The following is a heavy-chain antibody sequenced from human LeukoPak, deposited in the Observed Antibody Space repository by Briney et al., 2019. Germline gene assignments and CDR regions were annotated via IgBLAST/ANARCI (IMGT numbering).Heavy chain of an antibody. CDR3: AKVGHSGSGSYGD. V-gene: IGHV3-23*01. CDR1: GFTFSSYE. J-gene: IGHJ4*02. D-gene: IGHD3-10*01. CDR2: ISGSDGST. Sequence: GGSLRLSCAASGFTFSSYEINWVRQAPGKGLEWVSAISGSDGSTYYADSVKGRFTISRDNSKNTLYLQMNSLRAEDTAVYYCAKVGHSGSGSYGDWGQGTLVTVSS.